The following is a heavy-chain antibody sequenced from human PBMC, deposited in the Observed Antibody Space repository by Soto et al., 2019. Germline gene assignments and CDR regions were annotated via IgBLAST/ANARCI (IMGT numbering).Heavy chain of an antibody. CDR1: GYTFSNFW. CDR3: ARSPRSSPYFDY. V-gene: IGHV5-51*01. J-gene: IGHJ4*02. CDR2: IYPGDHET. Sequence: GESLRISCQSSGYTFSNFWIGWVRQLPGKGLEWMGIIYPGDHETRYSPSFHGKVTISADRSINTAYLQWNSLEASDTAFYFCARSPRSSPYFDYWGQGALVTVSS. D-gene: IGHD6-13*01.